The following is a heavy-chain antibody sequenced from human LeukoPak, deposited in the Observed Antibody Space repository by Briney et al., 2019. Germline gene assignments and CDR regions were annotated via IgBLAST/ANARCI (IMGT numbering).Heavy chain of an antibody. D-gene: IGHD3-3*01. CDR2: IIPILGIA. V-gene: IGHV1-69*02. CDR1: GDTFSSYT. CDR3: ASHTYYDFWSGPFDY. J-gene: IGHJ4*02. Sequence: SVKVSCKASGDTFSSYTISWVRQAPGQGLEWMGRIIPILGIANYAQKFQGRVTITADKSTSTAYMELSSLRSEDTAVYYCASHTYYDFWSGPFDYWGQGTLVTVSS.